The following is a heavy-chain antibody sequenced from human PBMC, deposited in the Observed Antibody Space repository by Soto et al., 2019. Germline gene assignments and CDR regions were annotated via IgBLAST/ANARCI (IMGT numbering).Heavy chain of an antibody. D-gene: IGHD6-13*01. CDR1: GYNFTRFG. CDR3: GREVQQLAQEDYYPFNGMDV. Sequence: QFQLVQSGPEVKKPGASVKVSCKASGYNFTRFGISWVRQAPGHGLVWMGWMGAHSGHTRQAQKFQGRLTMTTDASMNTAYIALRRLTSADTALYYFGREVQQLAQEDYYPFNGMDVWGQGTTVIVSS. V-gene: IGHV1-18*01. CDR2: MGAHSGHT. J-gene: IGHJ6*02.